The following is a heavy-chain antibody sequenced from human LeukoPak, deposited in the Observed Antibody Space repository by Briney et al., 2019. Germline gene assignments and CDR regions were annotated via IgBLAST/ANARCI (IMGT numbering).Heavy chain of an antibody. Sequence: SETLSLTCTVSGGSISSSSCSWGWIRQPPGKGLEWIGEINHSGSTNYNPSLKSRVTISVDTSKNQFSLKLSSVTAADTAVYYCARGFRGSTIFGVVSYYFDYWGQGTLVTVSS. CDR3: ARGFRGSTIFGVVSYYFDY. CDR2: INHSGST. J-gene: IGHJ4*02. D-gene: IGHD3-3*01. CDR1: GGSISSSSCS. V-gene: IGHV4-39*07.